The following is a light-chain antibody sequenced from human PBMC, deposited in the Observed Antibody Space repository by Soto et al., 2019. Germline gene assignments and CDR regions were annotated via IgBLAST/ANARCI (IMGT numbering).Light chain of an antibody. Sequence: EIVLTQSPGTLPLSPGERATLSCRASESVRSSYLAWYQQKPGQAPRLLMYGASSRTTGTPDRFSGSGSGTDVTLTIGSLEPEDCAVYYCQQYGGSPQTFGQGTKVEI. CDR1: ESVRSSY. CDR3: QQYGGSPQT. CDR2: GAS. V-gene: IGKV3-20*01. J-gene: IGKJ1*01.